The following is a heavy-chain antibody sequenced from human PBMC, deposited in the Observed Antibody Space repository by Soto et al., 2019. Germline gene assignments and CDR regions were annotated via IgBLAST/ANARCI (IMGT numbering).Heavy chain of an antibody. Sequence: PTLVNPTETLTLTCTVSGFSLSNARMGVSWIRQPPGKALELLAHIFSNDEKSYSTSLKSRLTISKDTSKSQVVLTMTNMDPVDTATYYCARIGNYDFWSGYPGAEYYFDYCGQGTLVTVSS. J-gene: IGHJ4*02. V-gene: IGHV2-26*01. CDR2: IFSNDEK. D-gene: IGHD3-3*01. CDR1: GFSLSNARMG. CDR3: ARIGNYDFWSGYPGAEYYFDY.